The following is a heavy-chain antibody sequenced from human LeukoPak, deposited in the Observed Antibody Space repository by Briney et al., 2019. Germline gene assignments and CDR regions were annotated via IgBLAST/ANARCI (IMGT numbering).Heavy chain of an antibody. CDR2: INHSGST. Sequence: NPSETLSLTCAVYGGSFSGYYWSWIRQPPGKGLEWIGEINHSGSTNYNPSLKSRVTISVDTSKNQFSLKLSSVTAADTAVYYCARGPLDRYFHDRSGDYYFDLWGQGTLVTVSS. CDR1: GGSFSGYY. V-gene: IGHV4-34*01. CDR3: ARGPLDRYFHDRSGDYYFDL. J-gene: IGHJ4*02. D-gene: IGHD3-22*01.